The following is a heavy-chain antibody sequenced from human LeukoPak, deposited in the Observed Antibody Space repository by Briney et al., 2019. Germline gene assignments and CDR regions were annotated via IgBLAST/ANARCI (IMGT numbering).Heavy chain of an antibody. J-gene: IGHJ4*02. Sequence: SETLSLTCTVSGGSISSYYWSWIRQPPGKGLEWIGYIYYSGSTNYNPSLTSRVTISVDTSKNQFSLKLSSVTAADTAVYYCARGGYSYGFQYWGPGTLVTVSS. CDR2: IYYSGST. CDR1: GGSISSYY. CDR3: ARGGYSYGFQY. D-gene: IGHD5-18*01. V-gene: IGHV4-59*01.